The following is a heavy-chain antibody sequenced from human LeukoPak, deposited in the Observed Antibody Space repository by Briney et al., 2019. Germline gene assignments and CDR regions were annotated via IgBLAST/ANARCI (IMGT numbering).Heavy chain of an antibody. J-gene: IGHJ4*02. V-gene: IGHV3-23*01. CDR1: GFTFTSYG. CDR3: AKSSSSSGQ. CDR2: ISDSGVST. Sequence: VGSLRLSCAASGFTFTSYGVSWVRQAPGKGLEWVSAISDSGVSTYYTDSVKGRFTISRDNSKNTLYLQMNSLRAEDTAVYYCAKSSSSSGQWGQGTLVTVSS. D-gene: IGHD6-6*01.